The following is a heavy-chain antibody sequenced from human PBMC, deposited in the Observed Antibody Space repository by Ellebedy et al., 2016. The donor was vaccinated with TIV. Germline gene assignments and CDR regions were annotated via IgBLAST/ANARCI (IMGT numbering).Heavy chain of an antibody. J-gene: IGHJ4*02. Sequence: MPSETLSLTCAVSGVSISSSYWTWIRQPPGKALEWIAYFYYSGNIKYSPSLKSRVTISVDTSKNQFSLKLSSVTAADSAIYYCAGFSRDDYNSHSSPKFDYWGQGTLATVSS. CDR1: GVSISSSY. CDR3: AGFSRDDYNSHSSPKFDY. V-gene: IGHV4-59*08. CDR2: FYYSGNI. D-gene: IGHD5-24*01.